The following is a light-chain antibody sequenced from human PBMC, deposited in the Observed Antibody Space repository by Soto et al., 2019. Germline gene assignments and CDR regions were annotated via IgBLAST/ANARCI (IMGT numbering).Light chain of an antibody. Sequence: QSALTQPASVSGSPGQSITISCTGTSSDVGAYNYASWYQQYPGEAPKVIIYDVSHRPAGVSNRLSGSKSGNTASLTIPGLQSQDEADYYCSSYTSATTYVFGTGTKVTVL. CDR2: DVS. J-gene: IGLJ1*01. V-gene: IGLV2-14*01. CDR3: SSYTSATTYV. CDR1: SSDVGAYNY.